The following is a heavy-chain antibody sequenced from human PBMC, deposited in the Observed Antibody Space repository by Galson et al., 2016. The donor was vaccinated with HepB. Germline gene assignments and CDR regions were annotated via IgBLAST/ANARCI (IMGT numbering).Heavy chain of an antibody. Sequence: PALVKPTQTLTLTCAFSGFSLYTPEIGVGWIRQCPGKALEWLALIYWDDDRRYRPSLKSRLTITKDTSKNQVVLTMTDMDPVDTATYYCVHRQRATFYYYYYGVDVWGQGTTVTVSS. J-gene: IGHJ6*02. CDR1: GFSLYTPEIG. CDR3: VHRQRATFYYYYYGVDV. V-gene: IGHV2-5*02. CDR2: IYWDDDR.